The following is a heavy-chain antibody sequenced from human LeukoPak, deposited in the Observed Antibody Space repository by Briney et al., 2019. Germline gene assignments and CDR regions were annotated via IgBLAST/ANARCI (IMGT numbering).Heavy chain of an antibody. J-gene: IGHJ4*02. CDR2: IYNSGST. D-gene: IGHD6-19*01. V-gene: IGHV4-61*01. Sequence: SETLSLTCTVSGGSTASSSHYWGWIRQPPGKGLEWIGYIYNSGSTSYSPSLKSRVTMSVDTSKNQFSLKLRSVTAADTAVYYCARDEAGTLDSWGQGTLVTVSS. CDR1: GGSTASSSHY. CDR3: ARDEAGTLDS.